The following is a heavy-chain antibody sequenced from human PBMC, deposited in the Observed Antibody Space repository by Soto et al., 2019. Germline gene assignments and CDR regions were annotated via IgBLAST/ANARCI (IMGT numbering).Heavy chain of an antibody. V-gene: IGHV3-53*04. J-gene: IGHJ4*02. D-gene: IGHD6-13*01. CDR2: IYSGGST. CDR1: GFTVISNY. Sequence: PGGSLRLSCAASGFTVISNYMSWVRQAPGKGLEWVSVIYSGGSTYYADSVKGRFTISRHNSKNTLYLQMNSLRAEDTAVYYCARLWNPAAGEGGYWGQGTLVTVSS. CDR3: ARLWNPAAGEGGY.